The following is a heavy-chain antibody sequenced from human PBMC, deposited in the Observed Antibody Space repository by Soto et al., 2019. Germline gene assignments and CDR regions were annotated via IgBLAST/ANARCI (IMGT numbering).Heavy chain of an antibody. J-gene: IGHJ3*02. CDR2: IGSRTSDI. D-gene: IGHD3-22*01. V-gene: IGHV3-21*01. CDR1: GFTLSRHT. Sequence: GGSLRLSCAASGFTLSRHTMNWVRQAPGKGLEWVSFIGSRTSDIYYADSVKGRFTISRDNAKNSLYLDLTRLRAEDTAVYFCVRDYYDTSGYPNTFAMWGQGTMVTVSS. CDR3: VRDYYDTSGYPNTFAM.